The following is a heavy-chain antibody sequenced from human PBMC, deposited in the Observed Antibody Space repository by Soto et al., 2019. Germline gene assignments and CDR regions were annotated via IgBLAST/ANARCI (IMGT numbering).Heavy chain of an antibody. V-gene: IGHV1-46*03. D-gene: IGHD2-15*01. Sequence: ASVKVSCKASGYTFTSYYMHWVRQAPGQGLEWMGIINPSGGSTSYAQKFQGRVTMTRDTSTSTVYMELSSLRSEDTAVYYCARDIPYCSGGSCHSGYYGMDVWGQGTTVTVSS. CDR1: GYTFTSYY. CDR3: ARDIPYCSGGSCHSGYYGMDV. J-gene: IGHJ6*02. CDR2: INPSGGST.